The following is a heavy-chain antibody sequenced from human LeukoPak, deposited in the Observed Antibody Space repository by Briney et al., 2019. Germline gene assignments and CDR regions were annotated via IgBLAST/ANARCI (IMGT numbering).Heavy chain of an antibody. CDR2: ISDSGDIT. CDR3: AKDARRTSGWYFFDY. Sequence: GGSLRLSCAASGFTFSNYAMTWLRQASGKGLEWVSVISDSGDITYYADSVKGRFTISRDNSKNTLFLQMNSLRAEDTAVYYCAKDARRTSGWYFFDYWGQGTLVTVSS. V-gene: IGHV3-23*01. J-gene: IGHJ4*02. CDR1: GFTFSNYA. D-gene: IGHD6-19*01.